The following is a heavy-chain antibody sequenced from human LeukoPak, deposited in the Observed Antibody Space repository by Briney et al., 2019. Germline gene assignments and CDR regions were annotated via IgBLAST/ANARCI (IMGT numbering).Heavy chain of an antibody. V-gene: IGHV4-39*07. CDR3: ARGSRGAGRTRFLEWLLPPHPFDY. D-gene: IGHD3-3*01. J-gene: IGHJ4*02. CDR2: IYYSGST. CDR1: GGSISSSSYY. Sequence: SETLSLTCTVSGGSISSSSYYWGWIRQPPGKGLEWIGSIYYSGSTYYNPSLKSRVTISVDTSKNQFSLKLSSVTAADTAVYYCARGSRGAGRTRFLEWLLPPHPFDYWGQGTLVTVSS.